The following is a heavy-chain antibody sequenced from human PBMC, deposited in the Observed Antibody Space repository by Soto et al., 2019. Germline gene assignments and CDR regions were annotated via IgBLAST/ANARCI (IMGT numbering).Heavy chain of an antibody. CDR1: GYTFNMYG. CDR3: ERAHTTAYNCDYFQSGPAY. V-gene: IGHV1-3*01. J-gene: IGHJ4*02. CDR2: INAGNGNT. Sequence: ASVKVSCKASGYTFNMYGIHWVRQAPGQSPEWMGWINAGNGNTKYSQSLQDRVAISRDTSASAAYMELFSLRSEDTALYYCERAHTTAYNCDYFQSGPAYWGQGTLVTVSS. D-gene: IGHD1-1*01.